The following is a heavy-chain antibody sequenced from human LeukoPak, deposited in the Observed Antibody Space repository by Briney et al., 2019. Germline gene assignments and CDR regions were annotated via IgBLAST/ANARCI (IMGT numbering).Heavy chain of an antibody. CDR3: TRELAITAAGKGYYFDY. V-gene: IGHV1-69*05. J-gene: IGHJ4*02. CDR2: IIPIFGTA. Sequence: ASVKVSCKASGGTFSSYAISWVRQAPGQGLEWMGGIIPIFGTANYAQKLQGRVTITTDESTSTAYMELSSLRSEDTAVYYCTRELAITAAGKGYYFDYWGQGTLVTVSS. CDR1: GGTFSSYA. D-gene: IGHD6-13*01.